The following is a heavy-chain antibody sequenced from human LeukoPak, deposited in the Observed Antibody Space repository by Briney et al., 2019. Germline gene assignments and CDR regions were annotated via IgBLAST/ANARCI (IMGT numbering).Heavy chain of an antibody. CDR1: GGSISSSDW. J-gene: IGHJ4*02. Sequence: SETLSLTCAVSGGSISSSDWWSWVRQPPGKGLEWIGEIYHSGSTNYNPSLKSRVTISVDESKNQFSLKLNSVTAADTAVYYCARDKGLVVIPPDFDYWGQGTLVTVSS. V-gene: IGHV4-4*02. D-gene: IGHD3-22*01. CDR2: IYHSGST. CDR3: ARDKGLVVIPPDFDY.